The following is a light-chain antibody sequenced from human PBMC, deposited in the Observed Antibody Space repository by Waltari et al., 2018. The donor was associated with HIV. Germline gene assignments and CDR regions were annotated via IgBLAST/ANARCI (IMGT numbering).Light chain of an antibody. V-gene: IGLV2-11*01. CDR2: DVS. CDR3: CAYAGSYSVV. J-gene: IGLJ2*01. CDR1: NNDVGISDY. Sequence: QSALTQPRSMSGSPGQSVTISCTGTNNDVGISDYVSWFQQHTGKVPKLIISDVSKRPPGVPDRFSGSKSDNTSSLTISGLQPEDEAHYYCCAYAGSYSVVFGGGTKLTVL.